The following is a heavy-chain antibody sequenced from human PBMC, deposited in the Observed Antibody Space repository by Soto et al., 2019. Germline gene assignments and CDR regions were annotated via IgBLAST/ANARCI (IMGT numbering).Heavy chain of an antibody. Sequence: QVQLQQWGAGLLKPSETLSLTCAVYGGSFSGYYWSWIRQPPGKGLEWIGERNPSGSTNYTPSLKXRLTISGATPKNQFSLKLTSVTAADTAVYFCARGRDGGAANWGQGTLVTVSS. CDR2: RNPSGST. CDR1: GGSFSGYY. D-gene: IGHD4-17*01. CDR3: ARGRDGGAAN. J-gene: IGHJ4*02. V-gene: IGHV4-34*01.